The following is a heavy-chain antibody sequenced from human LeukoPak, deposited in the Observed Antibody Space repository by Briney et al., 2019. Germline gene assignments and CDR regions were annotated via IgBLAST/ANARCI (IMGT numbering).Heavy chain of an antibody. CDR1: GFTFSNAW. V-gene: IGHV3-15*01. Sequence: PGGSLRLSCAASGFTFSNAWMRWARHAPGEGLEWVGRNKSKTDDGTTDYAAPVKGKFTISRDDSKNTLYLQMNSLKPEDTAVYYCTTDPAGYGDYFDYWVQGTQVTVSS. J-gene: IGHJ4*02. CDR3: TTDPAGYGDYFDY. D-gene: IGHD4-17*01. CDR2: NKSKTDDGTT.